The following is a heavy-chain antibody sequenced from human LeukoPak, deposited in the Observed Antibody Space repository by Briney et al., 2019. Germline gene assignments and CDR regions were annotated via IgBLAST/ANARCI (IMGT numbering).Heavy chain of an antibody. CDR3: AKQTTAYDMDV. V-gene: IGHV1-69*02. D-gene: IGHD4-17*01. CDR1: GGTFSSHT. Sequence: GASEKVSCKASGGTFSSHTISWVLDDPGQGLESMGRIIPILGIANYAQKFQGRVTITADKSTSTAYMELSSLRSGDTAVYYFAKQTTAYDMDVWGQGTTVTVSS. CDR2: IIPILGIA. J-gene: IGHJ6*02.